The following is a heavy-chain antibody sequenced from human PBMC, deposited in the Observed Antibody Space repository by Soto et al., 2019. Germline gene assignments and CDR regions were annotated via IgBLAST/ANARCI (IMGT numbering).Heavy chain of an antibody. D-gene: IGHD3-22*01. CDR1: GGTFSSYA. CDR2: IIPIFGTG. J-gene: IGHJ3*01. Sequence: VASVKVSCKASGGTFSSYAISWVRQAPGQGLEWMGGIIPIFGTGNYAQKFQGRVTITADDSTSTAYMELSSLRSEDTAVYYCARAGYYDSSGYYPTAFDLWGQGTRVTVS. V-gene: IGHV1-69*13. CDR3: ARAGYYDSSGYYPTAFDL.